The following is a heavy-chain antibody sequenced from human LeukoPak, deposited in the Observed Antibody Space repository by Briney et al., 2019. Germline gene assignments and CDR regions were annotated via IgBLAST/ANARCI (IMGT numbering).Heavy chain of an antibody. V-gene: IGHV3-30*02. Sequence: GGSLRLSCAASGFSFSNFGIHWVRQAAGKGLEWVAFIGFDGSDKHYAHSVKGRFTISRDDSKNTLYLQMNGLRAEDTAVYYCVKRDRGTFDYWGQGTLVTVSS. CDR1: GFSFSNFG. CDR2: IGFDGSDK. D-gene: IGHD5-24*01. CDR3: VKRDRGTFDY. J-gene: IGHJ4*02.